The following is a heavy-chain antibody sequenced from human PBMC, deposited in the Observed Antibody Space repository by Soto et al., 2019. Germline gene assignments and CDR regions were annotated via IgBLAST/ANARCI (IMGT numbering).Heavy chain of an antibody. CDR1: GYTFTDYY. D-gene: IGHD3-9*01. V-gene: IGHV1-2*02. CDR2: INPKSGGT. CDR3: ARDYNILTGSLWA. Sequence: ASVKVSCKASGYTFTDYYMHWVRQAPGQGLEWVGWINPKSGGTSYARKFQGRVTMTRDTSISTANMELTRLTSDDTAVYYCARDYNILTGSLWAWGQGTLVTV. J-gene: IGHJ4*02.